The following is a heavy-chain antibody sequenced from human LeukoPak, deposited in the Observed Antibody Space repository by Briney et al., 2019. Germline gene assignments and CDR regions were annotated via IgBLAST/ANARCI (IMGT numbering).Heavy chain of an antibody. J-gene: IGHJ4*02. CDR2: TYTSGST. CDR1: GGSISSYY. Sequence: SETLSLTCTVSGGSISSYYWSWVRQPAGKGLEWIGRTYTSGSTNYNPSLKSRVTMSVDTSKNQFSLKLSSVTAADTAVYYCAALRNGVRFPVDYWGQGTLVTVSS. CDR3: AALRNGVRFPVDY. D-gene: IGHD2-8*01. V-gene: IGHV4-4*07.